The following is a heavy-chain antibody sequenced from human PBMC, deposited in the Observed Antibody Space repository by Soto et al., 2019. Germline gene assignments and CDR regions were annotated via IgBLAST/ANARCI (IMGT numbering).Heavy chain of an antibody. CDR1: GGSISSGGYY. CDR3: AKRTPQSDWFDP. V-gene: IGHV4-31*03. J-gene: IGHJ5*02. Sequence: SETLSLTCTVSGGSISSGGYYWSWIRQRPGKGLEWIGYIYYSGSTYYNPSLKSRVTISVDTSKNQFSLKLSSVTAADTAVYCCAKRTPQSDWFDPWGQGTLVTFSS. CDR2: IYYSGST.